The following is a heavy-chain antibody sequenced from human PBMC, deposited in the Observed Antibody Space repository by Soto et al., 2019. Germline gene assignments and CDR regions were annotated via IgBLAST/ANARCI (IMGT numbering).Heavy chain of an antibody. CDR2: MNPGSGDT. CDR3: ARMATFGSLNWFDP. Sequence: ASVKVSCKASGYSFTNNDVSWVRQATGQGLEWMGWMNPGSGDTGYAQKFQGRVTMTRDISIATAYMELSSLRSDDAAIYYCARMATFGSLNWFDPWGQGTLVTVSS. V-gene: IGHV1-8*01. CDR1: GYSFTNND. J-gene: IGHJ5*02. D-gene: IGHD3-16*01.